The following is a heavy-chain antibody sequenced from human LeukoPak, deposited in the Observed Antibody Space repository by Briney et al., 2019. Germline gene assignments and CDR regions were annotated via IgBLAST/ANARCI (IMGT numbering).Heavy chain of an antibody. J-gene: IGHJ4*02. CDR3: AKAFTITMIVVKKLY. D-gene: IGHD3-22*01. CDR2: ISGSVGRT. CDR1: AFTFRNYA. Sequence: GWSLRLSCAAPAFTFRNYARSRVPQAPGKGLETVSAISGSVGRTYSAAAGEGRVTVSRDNSKHTLYLQMDSLRAEDTGVYYCAKAFTITMIVVKKLYWGQGTLVTVAS. V-gene: IGHV3-23*01.